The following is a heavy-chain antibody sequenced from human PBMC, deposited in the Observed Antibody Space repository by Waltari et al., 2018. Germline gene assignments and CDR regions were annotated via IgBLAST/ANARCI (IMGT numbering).Heavy chain of an antibody. CDR1: GFGFSTYG. V-gene: IGHV3-33*06. D-gene: IGHD3-22*01. CDR3: AKDYDSSGYYPPQSGYFDY. CDR2: IWSDGNDK. Sequence: QVQLVESGGGVVQPGRSLRLSCAASGFGFSTYGMHGVRQAPGKGLEWVAHIWSDGNDKYYADSVTGRFTISRDNSKNTLYLQMNSLRAEDTAVYYCAKDYDSSGYYPPQSGYFDYWSQGTLVIVSS. J-gene: IGHJ4*02.